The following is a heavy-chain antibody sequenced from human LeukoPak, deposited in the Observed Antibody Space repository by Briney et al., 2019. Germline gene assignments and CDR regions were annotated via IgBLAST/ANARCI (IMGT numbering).Heavy chain of an antibody. CDR3: ASSLGSDAFDI. Sequence: ASVKVSCKASGGTFSSYAISWVRQAPGQGLEWMGGIIPIFGTANYAQKFQGRVTITTDESTSTAYMELSSLRSEDTAVYYCASSLGSDAFDIWGQGTMVTVSS. CDR1: GGTFSSYA. CDR2: IIPIFGTA. J-gene: IGHJ3*02. V-gene: IGHV1-69*05.